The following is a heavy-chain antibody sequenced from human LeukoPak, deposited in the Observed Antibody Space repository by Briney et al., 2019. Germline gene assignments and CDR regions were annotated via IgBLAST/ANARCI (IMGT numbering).Heavy chain of an antibody. CDR2: ISNDGNNK. V-gene: IGHV3-30*03. D-gene: IGHD6-6*01. CDR1: GFPFSSYG. J-gene: IGHJ5*01. Sequence: PGGSLRLSCAASGFPFSSYGMHWVRQAPGKGLEWVAAISNDGNNKFYADSVKGRFTISRDNPKNTMNLQMNSLRAEDTAVYYCTRDPRHFDSCGQGTLVTVSS. CDR3: TRDPRHFDS.